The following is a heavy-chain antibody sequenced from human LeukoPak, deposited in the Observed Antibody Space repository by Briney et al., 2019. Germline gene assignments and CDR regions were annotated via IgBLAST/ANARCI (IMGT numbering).Heavy chain of an antibody. CDR2: IYTGGDT. CDR1: GDSISSGPYY. D-gene: IGHD2-21*01. Sequence: SQTLSLTCSVSGDSISSGPYYWSWIRQPAGKALEWIGYIYTGGDTKYSPCLRSRVTISIDKSKNEFSLRLTSVTAADTAVYFCARDADCNGGICFGTSWFDPWGQGTQVTVSP. V-gene: IGHV4-61*09. CDR3: ARDADCNGGICFGTSWFDP. J-gene: IGHJ5*02.